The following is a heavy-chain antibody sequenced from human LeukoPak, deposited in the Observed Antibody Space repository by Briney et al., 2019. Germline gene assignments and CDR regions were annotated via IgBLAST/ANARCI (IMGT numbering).Heavy chain of an antibody. CDR3: ARGGDFWSGYILSFNDY. J-gene: IGHJ4*02. CDR2: INPNSGGT. D-gene: IGHD3-3*01. Sequence: GASVKVSCKASGYTFTGYYMHWVRQAPGQGLEWMGWINPNSGGTNYAQKFQGRVTMTRDTSISTAYMELRRLRSDDTAVYYCARGGDFWSGYILSFNDYWGQGTLVTVSS. V-gene: IGHV1-2*02. CDR1: GYTFTGYY.